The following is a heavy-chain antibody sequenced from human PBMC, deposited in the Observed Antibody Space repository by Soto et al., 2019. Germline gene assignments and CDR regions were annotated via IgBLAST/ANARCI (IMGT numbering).Heavy chain of an antibody. V-gene: IGHV4-34*01. D-gene: IGHD4-17*01. J-gene: IGHJ4*02. CDR3: ARGTSVTWASY. CDR2: IHHNGGA. Sequence: QVQLQQWGAGLLKPSETLSLTCAVYGGSFSGFYWRWIRQTPGKGLEWIGEIHHNGGAKYNLSLKGRVTISVDTSKNQLSLRLNSVTAADTAVYYCARGTSVTWASYWGQGTLVTVS. CDR1: GGSFSGFY.